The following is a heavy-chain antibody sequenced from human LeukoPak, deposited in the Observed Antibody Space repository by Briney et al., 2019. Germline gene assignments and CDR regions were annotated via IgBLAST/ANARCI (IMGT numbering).Heavy chain of an antibody. CDR2: ISGSGGST. Sequence: GGSLRLSCAASGFTFSSYAMSWVRQAPGKGLEWVSAISGSGGSTYYPDSVKGRFTISRDNSKNTLYLQMNSLRAEDTAVYYCAKEDYDILTGYYWGGGVGMDVWGQGTTVTVSS. CDR3: AKEDYDILTGYYWGGGVGMDV. V-gene: IGHV3-23*01. D-gene: IGHD3-9*01. J-gene: IGHJ6*02. CDR1: GFTFSSYA.